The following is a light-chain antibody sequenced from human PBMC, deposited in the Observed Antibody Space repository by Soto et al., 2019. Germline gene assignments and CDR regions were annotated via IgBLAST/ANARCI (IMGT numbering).Light chain of an antibody. Sequence: DIPMTQSPSTLSASVGDRVTITCRASQSLSSWLAWYQQKPGKAPKLLIYDVSSLESGVPSRFSGSGSGTEFTLTISSLQPADFATYYCQHYNTYSPGTFGQGTKVEIK. CDR3: QHYNTYSPGT. V-gene: IGKV1-5*01. CDR1: QSLSSW. CDR2: DVS. J-gene: IGKJ1*01.